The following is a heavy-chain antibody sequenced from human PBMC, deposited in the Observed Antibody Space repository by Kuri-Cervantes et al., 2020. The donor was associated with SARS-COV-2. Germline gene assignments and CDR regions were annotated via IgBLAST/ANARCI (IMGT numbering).Heavy chain of an antibody. D-gene: IGHD1-26*01. Sequence: GGSLRLSCAASGFTFSDYYMNWIRQAPGKGLEWVSYISRTGTSLYYADSVKGRFTISRDNAENSLYLQMNSLRAEDTAVYYCARDRVGSDVFDIWGQGTMVTVSS. CDR1: GFTFSDYY. CDR2: ISRTGTSL. V-gene: IGHV3-11*01. J-gene: IGHJ3*02. CDR3: ARDRVGSDVFDI.